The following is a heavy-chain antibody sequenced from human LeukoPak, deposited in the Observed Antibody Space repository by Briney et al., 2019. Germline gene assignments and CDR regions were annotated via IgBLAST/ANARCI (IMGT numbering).Heavy chain of an antibody. D-gene: IGHD3-10*01. J-gene: IGHJ4*02. CDR1: GGSISRYY. CDR2: IYYSGSS. CDR3: ARSQLITMVRGVKGSYYFDY. V-gene: IGHV4-59*08. Sequence: SETLSLTCTVSGGSISRYYWSWIRQPPGKGLEWIGYIYYSGSSEYNPSLKSRVTISVDTSKNQFSLKLSSVTAADTAVYYCARSQLITMVRGVKGSYYFDYWGQGTLVTVSS.